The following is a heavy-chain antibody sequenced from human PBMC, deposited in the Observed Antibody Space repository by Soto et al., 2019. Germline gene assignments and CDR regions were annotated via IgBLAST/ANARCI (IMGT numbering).Heavy chain of an antibody. D-gene: IGHD6-19*01. CDR1: GGSISSSY. J-gene: IGHJ4*02. CDR2: VYYTGST. Sequence: SETLSLTCSVSGGSISSSYWSWIRQSPGKGLEWLGYVYYTGSTNYSPSLRSRVSISVDTSKNEFSLRLSSVTAADAAVYFCARSVAVPGAHIDYWGQGTQVTVSS. CDR3: ARSVAVPGAHIDY. V-gene: IGHV4-59*01.